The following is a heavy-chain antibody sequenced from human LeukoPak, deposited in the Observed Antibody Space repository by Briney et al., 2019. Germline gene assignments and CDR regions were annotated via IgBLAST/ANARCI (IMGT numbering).Heavy chain of an antibody. CDR1: GFTFSSYS. CDR3: AKEGVGATKQGGFDY. J-gene: IGHJ4*02. CDR2: ISSSSSYI. D-gene: IGHD1-26*01. V-gene: IGHV3-21*04. Sequence: GGSLRLSCAASGFTFSSYSMNWVRQAPGKGLEWVSSISSSSSYIYYADSVKGRFTISRDNSKNTLYLQMNSLRAEDTAVYYCAKEGVGATKQGGFDYWGQGTLVTVSS.